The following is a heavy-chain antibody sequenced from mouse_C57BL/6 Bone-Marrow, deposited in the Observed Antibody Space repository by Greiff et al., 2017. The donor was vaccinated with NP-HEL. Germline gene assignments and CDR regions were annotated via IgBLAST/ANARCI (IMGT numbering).Heavy chain of an antibody. V-gene: IGHV1-69*01. CDR2: IDPSDSYT. CDR3: ARRDGYYWYFDV. D-gene: IGHD2-3*01. J-gene: IGHJ1*03. Sequence: QVQLQQSGAELVMPGASVKLSCKASGYTFTSYWMHWVKQRPGQGLEWIGEIDPSDSYTNYNQKFKGKSTLTVDKSSSTAYMQLSSLTSEDSAVYYCARRDGYYWYFDVWGTGTTVTVSS. CDR1: GYTFTSYW.